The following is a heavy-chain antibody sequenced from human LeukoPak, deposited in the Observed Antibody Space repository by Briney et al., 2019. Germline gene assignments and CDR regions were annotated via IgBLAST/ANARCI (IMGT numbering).Heavy chain of an antibody. Sequence: SETLSLTCTVSGGSISSYYWSWIRQPAGKGLEWIGRIYTSGSTNYNPSLKSRVTMSVDTPKNQFSLKLSSVTAADTAVYYCARATDFWSGYYSSGWFDPWGQGTLVTVSS. V-gene: IGHV4-4*07. J-gene: IGHJ5*02. CDR2: IYTSGST. D-gene: IGHD3-3*01. CDR1: GGSISSYY. CDR3: ARATDFWSGYYSSGWFDP.